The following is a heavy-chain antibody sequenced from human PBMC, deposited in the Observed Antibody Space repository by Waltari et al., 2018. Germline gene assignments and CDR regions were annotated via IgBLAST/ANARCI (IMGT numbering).Heavy chain of an antibody. D-gene: IGHD3-10*01. Sequence: QVQLVEAGGGVVQPGMSLRLSCAASGFTFRNSAINWIRQAPGKGLEWVAVISSNGRTIFYADSIKGRFSISRENSKNTLYLQMNSLRPEDAAVYFCAREGYTSGTLGDFDHWGQGTLVTVSS. V-gene: IGHV3-30*01. CDR1: GFTFRNSA. CDR3: AREGYTSGTLGDFDH. J-gene: IGHJ4*02. CDR2: ISSNGRTI.